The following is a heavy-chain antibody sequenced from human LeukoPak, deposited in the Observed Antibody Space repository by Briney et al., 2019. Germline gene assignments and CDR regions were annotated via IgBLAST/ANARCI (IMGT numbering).Heavy chain of an antibody. D-gene: IGHD1-26*01. CDR3: ARGFGSYYPYYYFDY. V-gene: IGHV1-2*02. CDR2: INPNSGGT. J-gene: IGHJ4*02. CDR1: GYTFTGYY. Sequence: ASVKVSCKASGYTFTGYYMHWVRQAPGQGLEWMGWINPNSGGTNYAQKFQGRVTMTRDTSISTAYMELSRLRSDDTAVYYCARGFGSYYPYYYFDYWGQGTLVTVSS.